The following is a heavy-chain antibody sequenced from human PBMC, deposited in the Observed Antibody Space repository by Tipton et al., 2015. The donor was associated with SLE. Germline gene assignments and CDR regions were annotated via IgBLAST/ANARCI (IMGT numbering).Heavy chain of an antibody. CDR2: IRYDGSNK. D-gene: IGHD6-6*01. J-gene: IGHJ4*02. V-gene: IGHV3-30*02. CDR3: AKDGYSSSSLDY. CDR1: GFTFSSYG. Sequence: SLRLSCAASGFTFSSYGMHWVRQAPGKGLEWVAFIRYDGSNKYYADSVKGRFTISRDNSKNTLYLQMNSLIAEDTAVYYCAKDGYSSSSLDYWGQGTLVTVSS.